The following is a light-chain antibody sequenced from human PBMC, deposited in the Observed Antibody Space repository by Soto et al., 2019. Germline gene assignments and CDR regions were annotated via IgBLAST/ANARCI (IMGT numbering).Light chain of an antibody. CDR1: SSDVGGYIY. V-gene: IGLV2-14*01. CDR3: SSYTNINTRACV. CDR2: DVT. J-gene: IGLJ1*01. Sequence: QSVLTQPASVSGSPGQSITISCTGTSSDVGGYIYVSWYQQHPGKAPKLMIYDVTSRPSGVSYRFSGSKSGNTASLTISGLQAEDEAEYYCSSYTNINTRACVFGTGTKVTVL.